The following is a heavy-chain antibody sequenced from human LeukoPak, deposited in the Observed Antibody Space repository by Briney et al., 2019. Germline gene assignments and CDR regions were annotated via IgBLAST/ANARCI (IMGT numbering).Heavy chain of an antibody. CDR3: AKCGDFIAASYNWFDP. CDR2: INPNSGGT. CDR1: GYTFTDYY. D-gene: IGHD6-13*01. V-gene: IGHV1-2*06. J-gene: IGHJ5*02. Sequence: ASVKVSCKASGYTFTDYYMHWVGQAPGQGLEWMGRINPNSGGTKYAQKFQGRVTMTRDTSISTAYMELNRLTSDDTAVYYCAKCGDFIAASYNWFDPWGPGTLVTVSS.